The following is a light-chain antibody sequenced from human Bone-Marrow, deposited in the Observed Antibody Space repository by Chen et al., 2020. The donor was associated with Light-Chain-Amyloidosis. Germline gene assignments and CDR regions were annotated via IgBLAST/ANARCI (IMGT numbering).Light chain of an antibody. V-gene: IGKV2-40*01. CDR1: QTLLDSDDGNTY. CDR2: VVS. CDR3: MHRIEFAFT. J-gene: IGKJ4*01. Sequence: DIVMTQTPLSLSVTPGEPASISCRSSQTLLDSDDGNTYLDWFLQKPGKSPQLLIYVVSHLASGVRDRFSGSGSGTEFSLKISRVEAEDVGVYDCMHRIEFAFTFGGGTKVEIK.